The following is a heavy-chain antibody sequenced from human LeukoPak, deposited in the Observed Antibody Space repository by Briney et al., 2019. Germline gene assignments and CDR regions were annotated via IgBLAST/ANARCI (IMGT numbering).Heavy chain of an antibody. Sequence: SETLSLTCTVSGGSISSGYYWGWIRQPPGKGLEWIGSIYHSGSTYYNPSLKSRVTISVDTSKNQFSLKLSSVTAADTAVYYCARDMTTVKGGFDYWGQGTLVTVSS. V-gene: IGHV4-38-2*02. CDR1: GGSISSGYY. CDR2: IYHSGST. CDR3: ARDMTTVKGGFDY. D-gene: IGHD4-17*01. J-gene: IGHJ4*02.